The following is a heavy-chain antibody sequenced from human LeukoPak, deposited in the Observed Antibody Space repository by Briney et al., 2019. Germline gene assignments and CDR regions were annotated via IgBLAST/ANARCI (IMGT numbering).Heavy chain of an antibody. V-gene: IGHV4-34*01. Sequence: PSETLSLTCAVYGGSFSGNYWSWVRQPPGKGLEWIGEINHSGNTNYNVSLKSRVTISVDTSKNQFSLRLSSVTAADTAVYYCARMSWLVAGTTGDYFDYWGQGTLVTVSS. CDR3: ARMSWLVAGTTGDYFDY. CDR2: INHSGNT. CDR1: GGSFSGNY. D-gene: IGHD6-19*01. J-gene: IGHJ4*02.